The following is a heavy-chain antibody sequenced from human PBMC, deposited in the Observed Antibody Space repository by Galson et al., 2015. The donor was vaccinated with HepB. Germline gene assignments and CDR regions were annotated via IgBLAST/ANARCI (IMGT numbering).Heavy chain of an antibody. CDR3: ARGRGTVAGRYHFDY. CDR2: IYSAGDSGGSI. J-gene: IGHJ4*02. Sequence: SLRLSCAAFGFTVSSNHMNWVRQAPGKGLEWVSIIYSAGDSGGSIYYADSVKGRFTISRDNSKNTVDLQMNSLRAEDTAVYYCARGRGTVAGRYHFDYWGQGTLVTVSS. V-gene: IGHV3-53*01. CDR1: GFTVSSNH. D-gene: IGHD6-19*01.